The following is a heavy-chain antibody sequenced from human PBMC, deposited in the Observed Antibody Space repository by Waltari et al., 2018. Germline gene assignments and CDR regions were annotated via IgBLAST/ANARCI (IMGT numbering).Heavy chain of an antibody. V-gene: IGHV4-38-2*02. CDR3: ARVVFSGSRLDY. J-gene: IGHJ4*02. CDR2: IYHSGST. D-gene: IGHD1-26*01. CDR1: GYSISSGYY. Sequence: QVQLQESGPGLVKPSETLSLTCTVSGYSISSGYYWGWIRQPPGKGLGWIGSIYHSGSTYYNPSLKSRVTISVDTSKNQFSLKLSSVTAADTAVYYCARVVFSGSRLDYWGQGTLVTVSS.